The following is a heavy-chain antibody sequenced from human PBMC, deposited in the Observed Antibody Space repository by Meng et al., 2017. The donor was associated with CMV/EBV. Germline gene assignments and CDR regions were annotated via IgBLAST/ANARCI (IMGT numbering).Heavy chain of an antibody. CDR2: ISYDGSNK. V-gene: IGHV3-30-3*02. CDR1: GFTFSSYA. D-gene: IGHD1-26*01. J-gene: IGHJ4*02. CDR3: AKSVGATTGYFDY. Sequence: GGSLRLSCAASGFTFSSYAMHWVRQAPGKGLEWVAVISYDGSNKYYADSVKGRFTISRDNSKNTLYLQMNSLRAEDTAVYYCAKSVGATTGYFDYWGQGTLVTVSS.